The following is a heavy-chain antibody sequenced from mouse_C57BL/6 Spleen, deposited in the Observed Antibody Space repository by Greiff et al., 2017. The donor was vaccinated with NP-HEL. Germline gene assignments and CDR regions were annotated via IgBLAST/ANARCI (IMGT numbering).Heavy chain of an antibody. V-gene: IGHV1-80*01. D-gene: IGHD2-5*01. CDR1: GYAFSSYW. J-gene: IGHJ3*01. Sequence: QVHVKQSGAELVKPGASVKISCKASGYAFSSYWMNWVKQRPGKGLEWIGQIYPGDGDTNYNGKFKGKATLTADKSSSTAYMQLSSLTSEDSAVYFCARGSNYSAWFAYWGQGTLVTVSA. CDR3: ARGSNYSAWFAY. CDR2: IYPGDGDT.